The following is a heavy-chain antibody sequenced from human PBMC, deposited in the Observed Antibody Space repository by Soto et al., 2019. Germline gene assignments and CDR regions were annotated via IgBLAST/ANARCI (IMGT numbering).Heavy chain of an antibody. Sequence: VQLVESGGGVVQPGRSLRLSCAASGFTFSDYAMHWVRQAPGKGLEWVAVVSHDGRNTHYADSVKGRFTISRDSSKNTGSLEMTTLSAEDTAVDYCAKGGRQWLVTSDFNYWGQGALVTVSS. CDR1: GFTFSDYA. CDR3: AKGGRQWLVTSDFNY. D-gene: IGHD6-19*01. V-gene: IGHV3-30*18. CDR2: VSHDGRNT. J-gene: IGHJ4*02.